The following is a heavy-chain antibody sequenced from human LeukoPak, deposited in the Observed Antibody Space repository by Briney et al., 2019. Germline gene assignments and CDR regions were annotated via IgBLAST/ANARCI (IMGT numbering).Heavy chain of an antibody. CDR3: ARFYAFWTGYPGPYFDY. J-gene: IGHJ4*02. CDR2: ISSSSSYI. CDR1: GFTFSSYS. V-gene: IGHV3-21*01. Sequence: GGSLRLSCAASGFTFSSYSMNWVRQAPGKELEWVSSISSSSSYIYYADSVKGRFTISRDNAENSLYLQMNSLRAEDTAVYYCARFYAFWTGYPGPYFDYWGQGTLVTVSS. D-gene: IGHD3-3*01.